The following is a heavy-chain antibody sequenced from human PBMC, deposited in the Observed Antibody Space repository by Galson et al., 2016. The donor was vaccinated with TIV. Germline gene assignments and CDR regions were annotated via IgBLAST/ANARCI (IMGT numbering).Heavy chain of an antibody. J-gene: IGHJ4*02. D-gene: IGHD3-10*01. CDR1: GYRFEEYA. CDR2: IYGGSARI. Sequence: SLRLSCAGSGYRFEEYAMHWVRQSPEKGLEWVAGIYGGSARIDYADSVKGRFTISRDDAKKSLFLQMNNLRSEDTALYYCAKDKAGDLGSWGQGTLVTVSS. V-gene: IGHV3-9*01. CDR3: AKDKAGDLGS.